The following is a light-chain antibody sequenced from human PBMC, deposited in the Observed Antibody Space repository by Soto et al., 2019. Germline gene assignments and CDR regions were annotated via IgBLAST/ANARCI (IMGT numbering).Light chain of an antibody. J-gene: IGLJ1*01. CDR1: SIDVGGSNY. V-gene: IGLV2-11*01. Sequence: QSALTQPRSVSGSPGQSVTISCTGPSIDVGGSNYVSWYQQHPGKAPKLMIYDVSERPSGVPDRFSGSKSGNTASLTISGLQAEDEADYYSCSYAVTFYVFGTGTKVTVL. CDR2: DVS. CDR3: CSYAVTFYV.